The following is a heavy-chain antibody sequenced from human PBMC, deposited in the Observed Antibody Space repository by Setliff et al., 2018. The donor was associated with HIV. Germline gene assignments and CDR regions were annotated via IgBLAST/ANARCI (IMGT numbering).Heavy chain of an antibody. J-gene: IGHJ5*02. Sequence: ASVKVSCKPSGYTFTNYDINWVRQAPGQGLEWMGWINPDTGGTNSAQRFQGRVTMTRDMSITTAYMELSSLKSDDTAMYYCARNVPGIAPRRVGFDPWGQGTLVTVSS. V-gene: IGHV1-2*02. CDR1: GYTFTNYD. CDR3: ARNVPGIAPRRVGFDP. D-gene: IGHD6-13*01. CDR2: INPDTGGT.